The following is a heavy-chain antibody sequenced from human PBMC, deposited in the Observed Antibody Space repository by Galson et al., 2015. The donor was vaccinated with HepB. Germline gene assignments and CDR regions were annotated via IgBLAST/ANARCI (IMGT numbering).Heavy chain of an antibody. J-gene: IGHJ3*02. CDR2: ISSSGSTI. V-gene: IGHV3-48*02. D-gene: IGHD3-22*01. CDR1: GFTFSSYS. Sequence: SLRLSCAASGFTFSSYSMNWVRQAPGKGLEWVSYISSSGSTIYYADSVKGRFTISRDNAKNSLYLQMNSLRDEDTAVYYCAREKGRCYDSSAGGFDIWGQGTMVTVSS. CDR3: AREKGRCYDSSAGGFDI.